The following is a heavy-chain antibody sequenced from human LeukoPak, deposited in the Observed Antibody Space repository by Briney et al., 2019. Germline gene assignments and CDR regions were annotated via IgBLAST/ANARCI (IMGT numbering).Heavy chain of an antibody. D-gene: IGHD3-10*01. J-gene: IGHJ4*02. V-gene: IGHV4-59*08. CDR3: ARLGRDYYGSGSYPYFDY. CDR2: IYYSGST. Sequence: SETLSLTCTVSGGSISSYYWSWIRQPPGKGLEWIGYIYYSGSTNYNPSLKSRVTTSVDTSKNQFSLKLSSVTAADTAVYYCARLGRDYYGSGSYPYFDYWGQGTLVTDSS. CDR1: GGSISSYY.